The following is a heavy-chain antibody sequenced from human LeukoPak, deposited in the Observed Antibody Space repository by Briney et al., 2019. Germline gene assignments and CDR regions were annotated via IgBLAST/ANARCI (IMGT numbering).Heavy chain of an antibody. D-gene: IGHD6-13*01. CDR2: VSFDGSDK. Sequence: GGSLRLSCAASGFTFSIYSIHWVRQAPGKGLEWVAVVSFDGSDKLYADSVKGRFTISRDNSKNTVFLQMNNLRTEDTAVYYCAKQREGTSWSPDYWGQGTLVTVSS. CDR3: AKQREGTSWSPDY. J-gene: IGHJ4*02. V-gene: IGHV3-30*18. CDR1: GFTFSIYS.